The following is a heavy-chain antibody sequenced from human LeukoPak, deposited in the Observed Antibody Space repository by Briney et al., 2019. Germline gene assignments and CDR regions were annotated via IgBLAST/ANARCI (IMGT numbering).Heavy chain of an antibody. CDR1: GFTLSSYA. D-gene: IGHD3-22*01. J-gene: IGHJ4*02. V-gene: IGHV3-30*04. Sequence: GGSLRLSCAASGFTLSSYAMHWVRQAPGKGLEWVAAISYDGNNKYYGDSVKGRFTISRDNSKKTLYLQMNSLRAEDTAVYYCARGPRFGIRMIVVVTKGHFDYWGQGTLVTVSS. CDR3: ARGPRFGIRMIVVVTKGHFDY. CDR2: ISYDGNNK.